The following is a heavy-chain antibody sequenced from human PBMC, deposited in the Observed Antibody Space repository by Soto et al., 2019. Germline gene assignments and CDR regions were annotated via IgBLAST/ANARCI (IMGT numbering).Heavy chain of an antibody. J-gene: IGHJ6*02. CDR3: ARVSDYGDYYYYGMDV. CDR2: IGTAGDT. D-gene: IGHD2-21*01. Sequence: GGSLRLSCAASGFTFSSYDMHWVRQATGKGLEWVSAIGTAGDTYYPGSVKGRFTISRENAKNSLYLQMNSLRAEDTAVYYCARVSDYGDYYYYGMDVWGQGTTVTVSS. V-gene: IGHV3-13*01. CDR1: GFTFSSYD.